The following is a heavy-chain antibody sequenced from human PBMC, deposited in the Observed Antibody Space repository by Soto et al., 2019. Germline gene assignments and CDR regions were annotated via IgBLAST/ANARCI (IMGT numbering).Heavy chain of an antibody. CDR3: TTVVIPGPLHMDFDS. Sequence: SETLSLTCTVSGDSITSINNYWGGIRKPPGMGLEWIANIYYDGSTFYNPSLKSRAAMSIDTSKNQFSLNLTPVTATDTAVYYCTTVVIPGPLHMDFDSGGQGTSVTVYS. V-gene: IGHV4-39*01. CDR1: GDSITSINNY. D-gene: IGHD2-21*01. J-gene: IGHJ5*01. CDR2: IYYDGST.